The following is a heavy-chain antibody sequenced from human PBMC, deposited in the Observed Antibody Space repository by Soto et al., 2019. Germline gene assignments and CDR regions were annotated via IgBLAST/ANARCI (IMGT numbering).Heavy chain of an antibody. D-gene: IGHD3-22*01. Sequence: SETLSLTCTVSGGSISSYYLSWIRQPPGKGLEWIGYIYYSGSTNYNPSLKSRGTISVDTSKNQFSLKLSSVTAADTAVYYCARQTPYYYDSSGHGWGPYYFDYWGQGTLVTVSS. CDR1: GGSISSYY. V-gene: IGHV4-59*01. CDR2: IYYSGST. CDR3: ARQTPYYYDSSGHGWGPYYFDY. J-gene: IGHJ4*02.